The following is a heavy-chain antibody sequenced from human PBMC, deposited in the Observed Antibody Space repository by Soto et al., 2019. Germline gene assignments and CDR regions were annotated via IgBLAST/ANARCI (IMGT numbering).Heavy chain of an antibody. V-gene: IGHV1-69*02. D-gene: IGHD1-7*01. J-gene: IGHJ6*03. Sequence: QVQLVQSGAEVKKPGSSVKVSCKASGGTFSSYTISWVRQAPGQGLEWMGRIIPILGIANYAQKFQGRVTFTADKSTSTAYREISSLRAEDTAVYYCARAGLYTCNYKPYYYMDVWGKGTTVTVSS. CDR2: IIPILGIA. CDR1: GGTFSSYT. CDR3: ARAGLYTCNYKPYYYMDV.